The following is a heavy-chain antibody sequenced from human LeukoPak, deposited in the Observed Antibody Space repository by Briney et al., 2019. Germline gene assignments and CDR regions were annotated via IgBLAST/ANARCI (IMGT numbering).Heavy chain of an antibody. V-gene: IGHV3-23*01. Sequence: GGSLRLSCAASGFTFSSYAMSWVRQAPGKGLEWGSALSGGGSNTYYADSVKGRFTISRDNSKNTLYLQMNSLRAEDTAVYYCAKNFGAYYYGMDVWGPGTTVTVSS. CDR2: LSGGGSNT. CDR3: AKNFGAYYYGMDV. J-gene: IGHJ6*02. CDR1: GFTFSSYA. D-gene: IGHD3-16*01.